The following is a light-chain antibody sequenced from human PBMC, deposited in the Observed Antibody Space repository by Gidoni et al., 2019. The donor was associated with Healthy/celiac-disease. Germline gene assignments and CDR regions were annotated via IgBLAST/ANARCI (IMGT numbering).Light chain of an antibody. V-gene: IGKV1-33*01. Sequence: DIQMTQSPSSLSASVGDRVTITCQASQDISNYLNWYQQKPGKAPKLLIYDASNLETGVPSRFSGSGSGTDFTFTISSLQPEDIATYYCQQYDNLLLTFGPWTKVDIK. J-gene: IGKJ3*01. CDR1: QDISNY. CDR3: QQYDNLLLT. CDR2: DAS.